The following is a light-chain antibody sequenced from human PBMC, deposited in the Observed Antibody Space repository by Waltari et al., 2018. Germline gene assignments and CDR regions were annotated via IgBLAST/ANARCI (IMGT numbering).Light chain of an antibody. CDR3: QQRRNWPLT. Sequence: CRARQSVDMYLAWYQQRPGQAPRLLIYDTSNRATDIPARSSGSGSETDFSLTISSLEPEDFAVYYCQQRRNWPLTFGGGTKVEIK. J-gene: IGKJ4*01. CDR1: QSVDMY. V-gene: IGKV3-11*01. CDR2: DTS.